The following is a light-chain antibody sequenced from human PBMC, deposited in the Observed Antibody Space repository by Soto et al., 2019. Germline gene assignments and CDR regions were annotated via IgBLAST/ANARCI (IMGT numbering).Light chain of an antibody. CDR1: QSISGW. CDR3: QRYDSYSMYT. J-gene: IGKJ2*01. V-gene: IGKV1-5*01. CDR2: DAS. Sequence: DIQMTQSPSTLSASVGDRVTITCRASQSISGWLSWYQQKPGKAPKVLIYDASNLESGVPSRFSGSGSGTEFTLTISSLQHDDFATYSCQRYDSYSMYTFGQGTKLEIK.